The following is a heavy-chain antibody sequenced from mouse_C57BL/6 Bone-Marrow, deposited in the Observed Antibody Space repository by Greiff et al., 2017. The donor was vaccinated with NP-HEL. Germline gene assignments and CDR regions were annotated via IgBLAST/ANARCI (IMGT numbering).Heavy chain of an antibody. CDR3: TKRTTVDYYAMDY. V-gene: IGHV1-15*01. J-gene: IGHJ4*01. CDR2: IDPETGGT. CDR1: GYTFTDYE. Sequence: QVTLKESGAELVRPGASVTLSCKASGYTFTDYEMHWVKQTPVHGLEWIGAIDPETGGTAYNQKFKGKAILTADKSSSTAYMELRSLTSEDSAVYYCTKRTTVDYYAMDYWGQGTSVTVSS. D-gene: IGHD1-1*01.